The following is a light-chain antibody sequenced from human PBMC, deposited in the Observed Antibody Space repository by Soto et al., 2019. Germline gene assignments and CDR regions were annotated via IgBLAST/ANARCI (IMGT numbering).Light chain of an antibody. J-gene: IGKJ2*01. Sequence: EVVLTQSPGTLSLSPGERATLSCRASQSISSWLAWYQQKPGQAPRLLFYDASNRATGIPDRVSGSGSGSDFTLTISRLEPADFAVYYCQHYGDSLPNTFGQGTKLEIK. CDR3: QHYGDSLPNT. CDR1: QSISSW. CDR2: DAS. V-gene: IGKV3-20*01.